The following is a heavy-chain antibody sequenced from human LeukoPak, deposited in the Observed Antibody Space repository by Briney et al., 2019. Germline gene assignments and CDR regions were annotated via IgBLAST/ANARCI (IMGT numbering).Heavy chain of an antibody. V-gene: IGHV3-23*01. CDR3: AKGFYGSATSYYGMDV. D-gene: IGHD3-10*01. J-gene: IGHJ6*02. Sequence: GGSLRLSCAASGFAFSLYGMSWVRQAPGQGLEWVSGVTGSGVTGSGATTNYAESVRGRFTVSRDNSRDTVYLQMDSLRADDTAVYYCAKGFYGSATSYYGMDVWGQGTTVTVSS. CDR1: GFAFSLYG. CDR2: VTGSGVTGSGATT.